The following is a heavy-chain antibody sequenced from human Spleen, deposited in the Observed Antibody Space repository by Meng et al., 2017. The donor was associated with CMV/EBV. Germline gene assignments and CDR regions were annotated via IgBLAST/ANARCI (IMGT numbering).Heavy chain of an antibody. D-gene: IGHD2-21*01. CDR2: INHDGSER. CDR3: ARAIPRQH. CDR1: RFTFRSYS. Sequence: GESLKISCAASRFTFRSYSMNWVRQAPGKGLEWVTHINHDGSERHYVASVKGRFTVSRDNAANSLYLQMNSLRDEDTAVYYCARAIPRQHWGQGALVTVSS. J-gene: IGHJ4*02. V-gene: IGHV3-7*01.